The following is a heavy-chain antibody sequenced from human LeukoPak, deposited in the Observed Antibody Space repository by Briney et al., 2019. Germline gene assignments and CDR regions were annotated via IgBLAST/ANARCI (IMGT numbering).Heavy chain of an antibody. D-gene: IGHD3-10*01. J-gene: IGHJ4*02. V-gene: IGHV3-48*01. Sequence: GGSLRLSCAASGFTFSSYSMNWVRQAPGKGLEWVSYITTSGDTTYYADSVKGRFTISRDNAKNSLYLQMNSLRAEDTAVYYCARDGWFGEPIPSFDYWGQGTLVTVSS. CDR2: ITTSGDTT. CDR1: GFTFSSYS. CDR3: ARDGWFGEPIPSFDY.